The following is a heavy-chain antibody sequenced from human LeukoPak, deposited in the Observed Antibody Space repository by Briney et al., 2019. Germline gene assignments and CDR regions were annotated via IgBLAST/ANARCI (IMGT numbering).Heavy chain of an antibody. D-gene: IGHD2-2*01. J-gene: IGHJ4*02. CDR3: AREGQLCPFDY. CDR2: INPNSGGT. CDR1: GYTFTGYY. Sequence: ASVKVSCKASGYTFTGYYMHWVRQAPGQGLEWMGRINPNSGGTNYAQKFQGRVTITADESTSTAYMELSSLRSEDTAVYYCAREGQLCPFDYWGQGTLVTVSS. V-gene: IGHV1-2*06.